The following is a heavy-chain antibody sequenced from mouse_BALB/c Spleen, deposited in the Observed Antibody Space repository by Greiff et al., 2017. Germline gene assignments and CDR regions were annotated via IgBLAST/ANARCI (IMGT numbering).Heavy chain of an antibody. D-gene: IGHD1-1*01. Sequence: QVQLKESGPGLVQPSQSLSITCTVSGFSLTSYGVHWVRQSPGKGLEWLGVIWSGGSTDYNAAFISRLSISKDNSKSQVFFKMNSLQADDTAIYYCARNTVVATGRYFDVWGAGTTVTVSS. V-gene: IGHV2-4-1*01. CDR2: IWSGGST. CDR1: GFSLTSYG. J-gene: IGHJ1*01. CDR3: ARNTVVATGRYFDV.